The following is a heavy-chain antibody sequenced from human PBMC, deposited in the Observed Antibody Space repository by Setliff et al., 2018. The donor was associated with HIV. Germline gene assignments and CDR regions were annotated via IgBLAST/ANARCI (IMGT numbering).Heavy chain of an antibody. Sequence: SETLSLTCAVYGGSFTTYYWSWIRQTPGKGLEWIGSIYYSGSANYNPSLTSPVTISVDTSKNQFSLKLRSVTAADTAVYWCAREDSSYHYFDSWGQGMLVTVSS. CDR3: AREDSSYHYFDS. D-gene: IGHD3-22*01. CDR2: IYYSGSA. V-gene: IGHV4-34*01. J-gene: IGHJ4*02. CDR1: GGSFTTYY.